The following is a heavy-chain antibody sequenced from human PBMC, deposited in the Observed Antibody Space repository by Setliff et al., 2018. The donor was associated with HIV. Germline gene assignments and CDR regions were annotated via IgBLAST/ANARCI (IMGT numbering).Heavy chain of an antibody. J-gene: IGHJ4*02. V-gene: IGHV1-18*01. D-gene: IGHD4-17*01. Sequence: ASVKVSCKASGYTFIHFGISWARQAPGQGLEWMGWISTYNGNTIYAQKFQGRVTMTTDTSTSTAYMELRSLRSDDTALYYCARERNYGVNRPFDYWGQGTLVTVSS. CDR3: ARERNYGVNRPFDY. CDR2: ISTYNGNT. CDR1: GYTFIHFG.